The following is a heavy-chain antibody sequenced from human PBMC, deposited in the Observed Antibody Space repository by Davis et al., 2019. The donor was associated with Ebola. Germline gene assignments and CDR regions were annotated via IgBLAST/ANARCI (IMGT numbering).Heavy chain of an antibody. CDR1: GYTFTSYG. D-gene: IGHD6-19*01. CDR2: ISAYNGNT. V-gene: IGHV1-18*01. Sequence: ASVKVSCKASGYTFTSYGIGWVRQAPGQGLEWMGWISAYNGNTNYAQKLQGRVTMTTDTSTSTAYMELRSLRSDDTAVYYCARDLYSSGWYAEDAFDIWGQGTMVTVSS. CDR3: ARDLYSSGWYAEDAFDI. J-gene: IGHJ3*02.